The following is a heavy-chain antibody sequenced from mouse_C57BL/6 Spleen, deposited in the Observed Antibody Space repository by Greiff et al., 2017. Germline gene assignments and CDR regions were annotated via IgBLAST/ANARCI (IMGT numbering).Heavy chain of an antibody. Sequence: EVKLQESGPELVKPGASVKIPCKASGYTFTDYNMDWVKQSHGKSLEWIGDINPNNGGTIYNQKFKGKATLTVDKSSSTAYMELRSLTSEDTAVYYCARGHYYGSSPYFDYWGQGTTLTVSS. CDR2: INPNNGGT. CDR3: ARGHYYGSSPYFDY. J-gene: IGHJ2*01. CDR1: GYTFTDYN. D-gene: IGHD1-1*01. V-gene: IGHV1-18*01.